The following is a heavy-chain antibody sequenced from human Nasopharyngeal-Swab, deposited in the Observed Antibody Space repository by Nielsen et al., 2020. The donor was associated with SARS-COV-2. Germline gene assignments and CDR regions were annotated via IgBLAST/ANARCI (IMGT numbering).Heavy chain of an antibody. CDR1: GGTFSSYA. CDR3: ASRGGRWLQPVGYGMDV. J-gene: IGHJ6*02. V-gene: IGHV1-69*13. D-gene: IGHD5-24*01. CDR2: IIPIFGTA. Sequence: SVKVSCKASGGTFSSYAISWVRQAPGQGLEWMGGIIPIFGTANYAQKFQGRVTITADESTSTAYMELGSLRSEDTAVYYCASRGGRWLQPVGYGMDVWGQGTTVTVSS.